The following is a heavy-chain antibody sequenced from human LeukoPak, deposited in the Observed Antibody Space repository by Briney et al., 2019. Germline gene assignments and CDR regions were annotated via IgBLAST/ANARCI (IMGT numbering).Heavy chain of an antibody. D-gene: IGHD2-2*01. CDR3: AKDRSSTTSCSNY. CDR2: VTGSSSNT. V-gene: IGHV3-23*01. J-gene: IGHJ4*02. Sequence: PGGSLRLSCAASGFTFSNYAMTWVRQAPGKGLEWVSAVTGSSSNTYYADSVKGRFTISRDNSKNMLYLEMNSLGVEDTAIYYCAKDRSSTTSCSNYWGRGTLVTVSS. CDR1: GFTFSNYA.